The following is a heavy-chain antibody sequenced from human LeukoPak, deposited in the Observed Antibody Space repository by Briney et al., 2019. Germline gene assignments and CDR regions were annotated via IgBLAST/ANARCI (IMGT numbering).Heavy chain of an antibody. J-gene: IGHJ5*02. CDR3: ARTGIAARPTVWFDP. CDR1: GFTFSNYW. Sequence: GGSLRLSCAASGFTFSNYWMHWVRQAPGKGLVWVSHINSDGSSTNYADSVKGRFTISRDNAKNTLYLQMNSLRAEDTAVYYCARTGIAARPTVWFDPWGQGTLVTVSS. D-gene: IGHD6-6*01. V-gene: IGHV3-74*01. CDR2: INSDGSST.